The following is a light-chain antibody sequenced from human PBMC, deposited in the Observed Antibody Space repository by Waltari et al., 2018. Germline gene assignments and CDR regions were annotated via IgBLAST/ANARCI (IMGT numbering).Light chain of an antibody. CDR2: RAS. V-gene: IGKV3-15*01. CDR1: QGITDN. Sequence: ETVMTQSPATLSMSPGARATLSCRASQGITDNLAWYQQKPGQALKLLIYRASTRATGIPGRFSSSGSGTDFTLTITSLQSEVSSLYYCQQYNRWPPLTFGGGTKVEI. J-gene: IGKJ4*01. CDR3: QQYNRWPPLT.